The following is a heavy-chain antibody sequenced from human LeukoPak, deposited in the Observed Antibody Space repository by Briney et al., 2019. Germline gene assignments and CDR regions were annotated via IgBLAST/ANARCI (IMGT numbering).Heavy chain of an antibody. Sequence: TGGSLRLSCAASGFTFSNHGMHWVRQAPGKGPEWVALIWYDGSNKYYGESVKGRFTISRDNSKNTVYLQMNSLRAEDTGVYYCARTTLTTGIGHYYGLFNYWGQGTLVTVSS. CDR3: ARTTLTTGIGHYYGLFNY. CDR2: IWYDGSNK. CDR1: GFTFSNHG. J-gene: IGHJ4*02. D-gene: IGHD3-10*01. V-gene: IGHV3-33*01.